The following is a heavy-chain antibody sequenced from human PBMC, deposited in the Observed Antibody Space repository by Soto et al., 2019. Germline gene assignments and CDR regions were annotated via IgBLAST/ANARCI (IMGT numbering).Heavy chain of an antibody. D-gene: IGHD4-17*01. V-gene: IGHV1-2*04. Sequence: ASVKVSCKASGYTFTGYYMHWVRQAPGQGPEWMGWINPNSGGTNYAQKFQGWVTMTRDTSISTAYMELSRLRSDDTAVYYCARTPMTTVVTFYFDYWGQGTLVTVSS. CDR2: INPNSGGT. J-gene: IGHJ4*02. CDR1: GYTFTGYY. CDR3: ARTPMTTVVTFYFDY.